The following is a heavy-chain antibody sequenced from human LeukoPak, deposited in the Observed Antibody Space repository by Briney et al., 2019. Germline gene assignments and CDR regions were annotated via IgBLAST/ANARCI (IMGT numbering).Heavy chain of an antibody. D-gene: IGHD3-9*01. Sequence: GGSLRLSCAASGFTFSSYWMHWVRQAPGKGLVWVSRINSDGSSTSYADSVKGRFTISRDNAKNSLYLQMNSLRAEDTAVYYCARGGYYDILTGYSPHFDYWGQGTLVTVSS. CDR2: INSDGSST. V-gene: IGHV3-74*01. J-gene: IGHJ4*02. CDR1: GFTFSSYW. CDR3: ARGGYYDILTGYSPHFDY.